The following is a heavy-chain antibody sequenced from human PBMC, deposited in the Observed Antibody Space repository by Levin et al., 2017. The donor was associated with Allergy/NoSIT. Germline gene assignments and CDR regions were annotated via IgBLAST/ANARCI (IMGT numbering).Heavy chain of an antibody. V-gene: IGHV4-59*01. CDR1: GAFISNYY. Sequence: SETLSLTCTVSGAFISNYYWSWIRQPPGKGLEWIGYISSSGSTIYNPSLDSRTIISVDMSKNHFSLRLRSVTAADTAVYYCATGPVYGLDVWGQGTTVTVS. J-gene: IGHJ6*02. CDR2: ISSSGST. CDR3: ATGPVYGLDV. D-gene: IGHD7-27*01.